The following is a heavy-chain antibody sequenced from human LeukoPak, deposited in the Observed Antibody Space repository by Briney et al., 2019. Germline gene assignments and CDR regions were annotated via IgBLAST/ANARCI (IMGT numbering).Heavy chain of an antibody. CDR1: GGSISSYY. D-gene: IGHD6-19*01. CDR3: ARGLTGSGWGYFDY. J-gene: IGHJ4*02. CDR2: IYTSGST. Sequence: SETLSLTCTVSGGSISSYYWSWIRQPAGKGLEWIGRIYTSGSTNYNPSLKSRVTMSVDTSKSQFSLKLSSVTAADTAVYYCARGLTGSGWGYFDYWGQGTLVTVSS. V-gene: IGHV4-4*07.